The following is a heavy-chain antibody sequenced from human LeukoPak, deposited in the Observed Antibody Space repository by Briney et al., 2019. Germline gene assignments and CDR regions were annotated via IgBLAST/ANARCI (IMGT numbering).Heavy chain of an antibody. CDR1: GGSFSRYY. D-gene: IGHD5-24*01. CDR2: IDHRGDT. Sequence: SETLSLTCAVYGGSFSRYYWSWIRQSPGKGLEWIAEIDHRGDTNYNPSAKSRVTISVDTSKNQSSLKVRSLSAADTAVYYCARGATISETGYFDFWGQGTPVTVSS. J-gene: IGHJ4*03. CDR3: ARGATISETGYFDF. V-gene: IGHV4-34*01.